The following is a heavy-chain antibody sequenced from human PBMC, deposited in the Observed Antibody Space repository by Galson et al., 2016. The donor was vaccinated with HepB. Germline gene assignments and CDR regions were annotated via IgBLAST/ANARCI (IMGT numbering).Heavy chain of an antibody. CDR1: GFPLKDAW. J-gene: IGHJ4*02. V-gene: IGHV3-15*01. Sequence: SMRLSCAASGFPLKDAWMSWVRQAPGKGLEWIGLFRTKSEGGTTHYAASLKGRFTISRDDSENTLHLQMNSLQTEDTAVYYCTTLITIDVHADYWGQGTLVTVSS. CDR3: TTLITIDVHADY. CDR2: FRTKSEGGTT. D-gene: IGHD3-9*01.